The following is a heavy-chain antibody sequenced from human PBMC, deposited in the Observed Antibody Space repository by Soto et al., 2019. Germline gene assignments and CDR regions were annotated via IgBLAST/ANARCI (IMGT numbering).Heavy chain of an antibody. V-gene: IGHV4-31*03. CDR3: ARVVVTAISYPTNPHLYYYYGMDV. J-gene: IGHJ6*02. CDR1: GGSISSGGYY. Sequence: QVQLQESGPGLVKPSQTLSLTCTVSGGSISSGGYYWSWIRQHPGKGLEWIGYIYYSGSTYYNPSLKSRVTISVDTSKNQFSLKLSSVTAADTAVYYCARVVVTAISYPTNPHLYYYYGMDVWGQGTTVTVSS. CDR2: IYYSGST. D-gene: IGHD2-21*02.